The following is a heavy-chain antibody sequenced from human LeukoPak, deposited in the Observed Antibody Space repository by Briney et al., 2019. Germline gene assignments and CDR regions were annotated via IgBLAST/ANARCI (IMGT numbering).Heavy chain of an antibody. J-gene: IGHJ5*02. D-gene: IGHD6-13*01. V-gene: IGHV4-39*07. CDR3: AVFIAAAGSSTHWFDP. CDR2: IYYNGST. CDR1: GGSISSSSYY. Sequence: LETLSLTCTVSGGSISSSSYYWGWIRQPPGKGLEWIGSIYYNGSTYYNPSLKSRVTISVDTSKNQFSLKLSSVTAADTAVYYCAVFIAAAGSSTHWFDPWGQGTLVTVSS.